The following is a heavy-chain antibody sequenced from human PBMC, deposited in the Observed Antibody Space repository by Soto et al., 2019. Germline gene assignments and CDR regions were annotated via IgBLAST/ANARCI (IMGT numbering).Heavy chain of an antibody. Sequence: GASVEVCCTASGYSFSFYGINWVRQATGQGLEWMGWINPSDGNRNFAQKFEDRATMTTATSTNTVFLELRSLKSDDTAIYYCARDRLRGYDSSGFYSWGQGTMVTVSS. CDR3: ARDRLRGYDSSGFYS. D-gene: IGHD3-22*01. J-gene: IGHJ4*02. CDR2: INPSDGNR. CDR1: GYSFSFYG. V-gene: IGHV1-18*01.